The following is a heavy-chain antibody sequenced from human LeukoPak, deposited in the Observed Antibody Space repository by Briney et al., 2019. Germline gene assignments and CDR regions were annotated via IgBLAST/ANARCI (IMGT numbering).Heavy chain of an antibody. Sequence: SETLSLTCTVSGGSISSSSYYWGWIRQPPGKGLEWIGSIYYSGSTYYNPSLKSRVTISVDTSKNQFSLKLSSVTAADTAVYYCARTTMVRGTYYMDVWGKGTAVTISS. V-gene: IGHV4-39*07. CDR3: ARTTMVRGTYYMDV. J-gene: IGHJ6*03. CDR2: IYYSGST. CDR1: GGSISSSSYY. D-gene: IGHD3-10*01.